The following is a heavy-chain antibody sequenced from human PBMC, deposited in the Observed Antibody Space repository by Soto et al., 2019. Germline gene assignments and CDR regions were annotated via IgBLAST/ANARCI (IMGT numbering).Heavy chain of an antibody. J-gene: IGHJ4*02. Sequence: SETLSLTCTVSGGSIRSYYWRWIRQPPGKGLEWIGYIYYSGSTNYNPSLKSRVTMSVXXXXXXFXLXLNXXTAADTAVYYCARGDRDDNFDYWGQGTVVTVSS. V-gene: IGHV4-59*01. D-gene: IGHD1-1*01. CDR3: ARGDRDDNFDY. CDR1: GGSIRSYY. CDR2: IYYSGST.